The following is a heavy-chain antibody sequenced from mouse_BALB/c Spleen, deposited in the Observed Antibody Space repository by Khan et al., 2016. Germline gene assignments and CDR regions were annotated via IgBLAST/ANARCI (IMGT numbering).Heavy chain of an antibody. J-gene: IGHJ4*01. D-gene: IGHD2-3*01. CDR1: GFSLSRYS. V-gene: IGHV2-6-4*01. CDR2: IWGGGST. CDR3: TRNDGYYGAMDY. Sequence: QVQLKESGPGLVAPSQSLSITCTVSGFSLSRYSVHWVRQPPGKGLEWLGMIWGGGSTDYNSAPKSRLSISKDNSKSQVFLKVNSLQTDDTALYYWTRNDGYYGAMDYWGQGTSVTGSS.